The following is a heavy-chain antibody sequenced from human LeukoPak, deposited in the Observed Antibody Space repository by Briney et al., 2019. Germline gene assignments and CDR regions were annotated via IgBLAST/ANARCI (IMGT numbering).Heavy chain of an antibody. J-gene: IGHJ4*02. D-gene: IGHD1-14*01. Sequence: GGSLRLSCAASGFTFSSYSMNWVRQAPGKGLEWVGRIKSKADGETTDYAAPVKGRFTISRDESKNTLYLQMNSLKTEDTAVYYCSREPAYFDYWGQGTLVTVSS. CDR1: GFTFSSYS. V-gene: IGHV3-15*01. CDR2: IKSKADGETT. CDR3: SREPAYFDY.